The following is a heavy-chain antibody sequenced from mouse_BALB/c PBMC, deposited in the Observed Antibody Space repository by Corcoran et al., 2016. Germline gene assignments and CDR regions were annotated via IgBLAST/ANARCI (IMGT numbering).Heavy chain of an antibody. D-gene: IGHD2-14*01. J-gene: IGHJ4*01. CDR3: ARGHYRYDNYAMDY. Sequence: LVKNGASVKISYKASGYSFNGYYMHWVKQSHGKSLEWIGYISCYNGATSYNQKFKGKATFTVDTSSNTAYMQFNSLTSEDSAVYYCARGHYRYDNYAMDYWGQGTSVTVSS. CDR1: GYSFNGYY. V-gene: IGHV1S34*01. CDR2: ISCYNGAT.